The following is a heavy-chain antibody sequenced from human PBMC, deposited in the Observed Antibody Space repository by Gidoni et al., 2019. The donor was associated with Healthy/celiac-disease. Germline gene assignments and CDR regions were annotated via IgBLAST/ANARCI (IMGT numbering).Heavy chain of an antibody. CDR1: GGSFSGSY. D-gene: IGHD4-17*01. CDR3: AIRRHPRRYYFDY. Sequence: QVQLQQWRAGLLKPSETLSLTRAVYGGSFSGSYWSWIRQPPGKGLEWIGKINHSGSTNYNPSLKSRVTISVDTSKNQFSLKLSSVTAADTAVYYCAIRRHPRRYYFDYWGQGTLVTVSS. J-gene: IGHJ4*02. CDR2: INHSGST. V-gene: IGHV4-34*01.